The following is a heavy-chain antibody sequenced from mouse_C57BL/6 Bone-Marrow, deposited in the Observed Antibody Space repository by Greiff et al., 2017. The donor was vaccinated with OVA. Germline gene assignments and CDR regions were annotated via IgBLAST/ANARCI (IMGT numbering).Heavy chain of an antibody. CDR1: GFTFSSYG. V-gene: IGHV5-6*02. CDR2: ISSGGSYT. Sequence: EVKVVESGGDLVKPGGSLKLSCAASGFTFSSYGMSWVRQTPDKRLEWVATISSGGSYTYYPDSVKGRFTISRDNAKNTLYLQMSSLKSEDTAMYYCARRPVVAPYYFDYWGQGTTLTVSS. D-gene: IGHD1-1*01. CDR3: ARRPVVAPYYFDY. J-gene: IGHJ2*01.